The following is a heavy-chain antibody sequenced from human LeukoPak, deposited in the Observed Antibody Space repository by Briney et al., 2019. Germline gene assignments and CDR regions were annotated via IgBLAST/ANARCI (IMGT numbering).Heavy chain of an antibody. CDR1: GYTFTSHD. CDR3: ARAPRVDSSSWFY. CDR2: MNPNSGNT. J-gene: IGHJ4*02. D-gene: IGHD6-13*01. Sequence: GASVKVSCKASGYTFTSHDINWVRQAPGQGLEWMGWMNPNSGNTGYAQKFQGRLTMASDTSISTAYMFLSNLRSEDTAVYSCARAPRVDSSSWFYWGQGTLVTVSS. V-gene: IGHV1-8*01.